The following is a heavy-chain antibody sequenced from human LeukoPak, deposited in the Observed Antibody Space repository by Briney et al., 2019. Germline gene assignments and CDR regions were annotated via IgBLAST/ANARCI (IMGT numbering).Heavy chain of an antibody. D-gene: IGHD3-22*01. CDR2: IKQDGGEI. V-gene: IGHV3-7*01. CDR1: GFTFSRYW. Sequence: GGSLRLSCAASGFTFSRYWMSWVRQVPRKGLEWVANIKQDGGEIYYVDSVKGRFTISRDNSKNTLYLQMNSLRVEDTAVYYCARGQDSSGYYESLDHWGQGTLVTVSS. J-gene: IGHJ4*02. CDR3: ARGQDSSGYYESLDH.